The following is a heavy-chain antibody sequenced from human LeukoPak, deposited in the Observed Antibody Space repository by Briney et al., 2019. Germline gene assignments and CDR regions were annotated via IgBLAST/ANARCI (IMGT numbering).Heavy chain of an antibody. J-gene: IGHJ5*02. CDR1: GYGFTSYW. Sequence: GESLKISCKGSGYGFTSYWIGWVRRMPGKGLEWMGIIYPGDSDTRYSPSFQGQVTISADKSISTAYLQWSSLKASDTAMYYCARIPEQQLVLSWFDPWGQGTLVTVSS. CDR2: IYPGDSDT. D-gene: IGHD6-13*01. CDR3: ARIPEQQLVLSWFDP. V-gene: IGHV5-51*01.